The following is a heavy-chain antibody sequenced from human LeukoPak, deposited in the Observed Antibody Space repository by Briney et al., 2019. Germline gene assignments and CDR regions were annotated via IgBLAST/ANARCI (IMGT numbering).Heavy chain of an antibody. V-gene: IGHV1-69*04. D-gene: IGHD6-13*01. J-gene: IGHJ4*02. CDR1: GGTFSSYA. CDR3: ARPGYEPVAGTTQFDY. Sequence: ASVKVSCKASGGTFSSYAISWVRQAPGQGLEWMGRIIPILGIANYAQKFQGRVTITADKSTSTAYMELSSLRSEDTAVYYCARPGYEPVAGTTQFDYWGQGTLVTVSS. CDR2: IIPILGIA.